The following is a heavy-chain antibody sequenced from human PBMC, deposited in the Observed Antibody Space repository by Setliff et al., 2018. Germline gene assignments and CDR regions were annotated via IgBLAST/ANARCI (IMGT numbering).Heavy chain of an antibody. CDR3: ARSNMGNYYDSGRYYYYYYMDV. Sequence: TSETLSLTCSVSGGSISSGSYYWTWIRQPAGKGLEWIGHIYTSGTTKYNPSLKSRVTISGDASKNQFFLKLTSVTAADTAVYYCARSNMGNYYDSGRYYYYYYMDVWGKGTTVTVSS. J-gene: IGHJ6*03. CDR1: GGSISSGSYY. CDR2: IYTSGTT. D-gene: IGHD3-10*01. V-gene: IGHV4-61*09.